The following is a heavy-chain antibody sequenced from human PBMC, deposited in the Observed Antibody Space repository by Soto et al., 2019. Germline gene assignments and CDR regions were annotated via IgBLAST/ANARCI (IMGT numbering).Heavy chain of an antibody. CDR3: AREIDGYYGMDV. J-gene: IGHJ6*02. CDR2: IIPMFGTA. CDR1: GGTFSTDS. V-gene: IGHV1-69*12. Sequence: QVQLVQSGAEVKKPGSSVKVSCKASGGTFSTDSISWVRQAPGQGLEWMGGIIPMFGTANNAQKFKGRVTNTADESTSTAYMELRSLRSEDTVVYFCAREIDGYYGMDVWGQGTRVNVAS.